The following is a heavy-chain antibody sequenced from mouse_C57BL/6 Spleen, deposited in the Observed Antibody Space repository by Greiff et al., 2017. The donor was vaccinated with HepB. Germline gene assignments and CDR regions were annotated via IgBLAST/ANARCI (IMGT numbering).Heavy chain of an antibody. CDR3: ARANGNDGYWFAY. CDR1: GFSLTSYG. CDR2: IWSDGST. D-gene: IGHD2-3*01. V-gene: IGHV2-6*03. J-gene: IGHJ3*01. Sequence: VHLVESGPGLVAPSQSLSITCTVSGFSLTSYGVHWVRQPPGKGLEWLVVIWSDGSTTYNSALKSRLSISKDNSTSQVFLKMNSLQTDDTAKYYCARANGNDGYWFAYWGQGTLVTVSA.